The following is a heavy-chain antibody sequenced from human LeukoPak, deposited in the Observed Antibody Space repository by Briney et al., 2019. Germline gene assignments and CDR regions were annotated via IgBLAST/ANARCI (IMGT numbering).Heavy chain of an antibody. CDR2: IYYSGST. V-gene: IGHV4-59*01. CDR3: ARDRRVRGVTNYGMDV. J-gene: IGHJ6*02. D-gene: IGHD3-10*01. CDR1: VGSISSCY. Sequence: SETLTLTCTVWVGSISSCYWSWIRQPPGKALEWLGYIYYSGSTNYNPSLKSRVAISVDTSKNQFSLKLSSVTAADTAVYYCARDRRVRGVTNYGMDVWGQGTTVTVSS.